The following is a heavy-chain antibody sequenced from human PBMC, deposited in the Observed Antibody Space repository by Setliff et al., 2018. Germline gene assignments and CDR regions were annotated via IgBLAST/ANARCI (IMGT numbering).Heavy chain of an antibody. J-gene: IGHJ6*03. CDR2: IYTSWST. V-gene: IGHV4-61*09. Sequence: PSETLSLTCTVSGDSISSRRNYWGWFRQPAGKELEWIGQIYTSWSTNYNPSLKSRVTISLDTSKNQFSLSLNSVTAEDTAVYYCARMSGFQYIDVWDKGTTVTVSS. CDR1: GDSISSRRNY. CDR3: ARMSGFQYIDV. D-gene: IGHD3-3*01.